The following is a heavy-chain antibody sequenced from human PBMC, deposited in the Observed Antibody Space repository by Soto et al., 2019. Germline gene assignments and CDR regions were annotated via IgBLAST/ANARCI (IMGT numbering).Heavy chain of an antibody. CDR3: ASDSSNWNYYYYYYYGMDV. V-gene: IGHV3-23*01. CDR2: ISGSGGST. CDR1: GFTFSSYA. J-gene: IGHJ6*02. Sequence: GGSLRLSCAASGFTFSSYAMSWVRQAPGKGLEWVSAISGSGGSTYYADSVKGRFTISRDNSKNTLYLQMNSLRAEDTAVYYCASDSSNWNYYYYYYYGMDVWGQGTTVTVSS. D-gene: IGHD1-7*01.